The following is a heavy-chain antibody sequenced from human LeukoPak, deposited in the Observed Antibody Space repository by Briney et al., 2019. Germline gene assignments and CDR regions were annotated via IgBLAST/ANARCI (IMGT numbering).Heavy chain of an antibody. CDR3: ARDFPYSSGWNDTPGVGYGMDV. CDR1: GFTFSTYG. V-gene: IGHV3-30*03. D-gene: IGHD6-19*01. J-gene: IGHJ6*02. CDR2: ISYDGRDQ. Sequence: GGSLRLSCAASGFTFSTYGMDWVRQAPGKGLEWLAAISYDGRDQYYADSVKGRFTTSRDNSKNTLYLQMNSLRAEDTAVYYCARDFPYSSGWNDTPGVGYGMDVWGQGTTVTVSS.